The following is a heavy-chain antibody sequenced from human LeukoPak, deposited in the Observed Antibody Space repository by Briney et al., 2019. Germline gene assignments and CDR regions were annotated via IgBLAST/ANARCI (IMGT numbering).Heavy chain of an antibody. CDR2: IYSSGNT. J-gene: IGHJ3*02. D-gene: IGHD3-22*01. CDR1: GGSISTDNFF. V-gene: IGHV4-61*02. CDR3: ATYYDKYNGDHGLDI. Sequence: SETLSLTCTVSGGSISTDNFFWNWIRQPAGKGLEWIVRIYSSGNTYDNPSHNTRATLSIDTSNKQFCLRLTSVTAADTAVYYCATYYDKYNGDHGLDIWGLGTMVTASS.